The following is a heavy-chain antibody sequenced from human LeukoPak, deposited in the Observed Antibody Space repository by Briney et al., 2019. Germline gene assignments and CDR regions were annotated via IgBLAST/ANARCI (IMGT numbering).Heavy chain of an antibody. CDR1: GFTFSNAW. V-gene: IGHV3-21*01. J-gene: IGHJ3*02. D-gene: IGHD4-17*01. CDR3: ASADYGAFDI. CDR2: ISSSSSYI. Sequence: GGSLRLSCAAFGFTFSNAWMSWVRQAPGKGLEWVSSISSSSSYIYYADSVKGRFTISRDNAKNSLYLQMNSLRAEDTAVYYCASADYGAFDIWGQGTMVTVSS.